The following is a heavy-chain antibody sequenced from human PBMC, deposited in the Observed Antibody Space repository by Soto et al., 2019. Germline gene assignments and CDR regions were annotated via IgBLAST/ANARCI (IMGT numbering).Heavy chain of an antibody. D-gene: IGHD6-13*01. Sequence: QVQLVQSGAEVKKPGSSVKVSCKASGGTFSSYAISWVRQAPGQGLEWMGGIIPIFGTAHYAQKFQGRVTITADESTSTAYMELSSLRSEDTAVYYCAREPRWYAFADYGMDVWGQGTTVTVSS. CDR3: AREPRWYAFADYGMDV. J-gene: IGHJ6*02. CDR1: GGTFSSYA. CDR2: IIPIFGTA. V-gene: IGHV1-69*01.